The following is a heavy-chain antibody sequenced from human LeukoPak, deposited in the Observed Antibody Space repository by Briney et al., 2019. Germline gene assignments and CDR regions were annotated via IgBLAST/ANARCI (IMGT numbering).Heavy chain of an antibody. V-gene: IGHV1-24*01. J-gene: IGHJ6*04. CDR3: AGGGCSSTSCYTGMDV. CDR1: GYTLTELS. CDR2: FDPEDGET. D-gene: IGHD2-2*02. Sequence: ASVKVSCKVSGYTLTELSMHWVRQAPGEGLEWMGGFDPEDGETIYAQKFQGRVTMTEDTSTDTAYMELSSLRSEDTAVYYCAGGGCSSTSCYTGMDVWGKGTTVTVSS.